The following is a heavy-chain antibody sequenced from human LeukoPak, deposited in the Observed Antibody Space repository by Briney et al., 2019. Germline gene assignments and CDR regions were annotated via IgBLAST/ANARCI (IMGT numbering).Heavy chain of an antibody. CDR1: GGSISSSSYY. D-gene: IGHD3-22*01. CDR3: ARAGYDSSGYWY. J-gene: IGHJ4*02. Sequence: SETLSLTCTVSGGSISSSSYYWGWIRQPPGKGLEWIGSIYHSGSTYYNPSLKSRVTISVDTSKNQFSLKLSSVTAADTAVYYCARAGYDSSGYWYWGQGTLVTVSS. V-gene: IGHV4-39*07. CDR2: IYHSGST.